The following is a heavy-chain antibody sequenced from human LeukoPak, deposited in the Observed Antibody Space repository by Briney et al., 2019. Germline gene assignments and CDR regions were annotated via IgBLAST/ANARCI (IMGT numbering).Heavy chain of an antibody. V-gene: IGHV3-30*18. J-gene: IGHJ4*02. Sequence: GGSLRLSCAASGFTFSNYAMHWVRQAPGKGLEWLAGISHDGSGKYHADSVKGRVTISRDNSKNTLSLQMNGLRPEDTAVYYCAQARPPSSIVAAYPDYWGQGTLVTVSS. CDR2: ISHDGSGK. CDR1: GFTFSNYA. CDR3: AQARPPSSIVAAYPDY. D-gene: IGHD6-13*01.